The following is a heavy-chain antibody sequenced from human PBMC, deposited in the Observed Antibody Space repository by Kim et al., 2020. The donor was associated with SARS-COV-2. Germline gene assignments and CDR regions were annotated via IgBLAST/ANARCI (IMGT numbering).Heavy chain of an antibody. CDR3: ARDQSAGYSSSWDDY. J-gene: IGHJ4*02. Sequence: ADSGKGRFTISRDNSKNTLYLQMSSLRAEDTAVYYCARDQSAGYSSSWDDYWGQGTLVTVSS. V-gene: IGHV3-30*07. D-gene: IGHD6-13*01.